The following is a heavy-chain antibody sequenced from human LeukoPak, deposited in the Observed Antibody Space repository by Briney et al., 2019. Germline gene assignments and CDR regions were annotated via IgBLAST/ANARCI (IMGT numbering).Heavy chain of an antibody. Sequence: SETLSLPCAVYGGSFSGYYWSWIRQPPGKGLEWIGEINHSGSTNYNPSLKSRVTISVDTSKNQFSLKLSSVTAADTAVYYCARRGRYSVNAFDIWGQGTMVTVSS. J-gene: IGHJ3*02. CDR1: GGSFSGYY. CDR3: ARRGRYSVNAFDI. V-gene: IGHV4-34*01. D-gene: IGHD3-16*01. CDR2: INHSGST.